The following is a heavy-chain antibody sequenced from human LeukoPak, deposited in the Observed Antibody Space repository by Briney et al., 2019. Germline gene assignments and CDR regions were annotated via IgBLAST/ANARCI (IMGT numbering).Heavy chain of an antibody. CDR2: IYTSGST. Sequence: PSETLSLTCTVSGGSISSYYWSWIRQPPGKGLEWIGYIYTSGSTNYNPSLKSRVTISVDTSKNQFSLKLSSVTAADTAVYYCARHMGDLYYYYMDVWGKGTTVTVSS. CDR3: ARHMGDLYYYYMDV. V-gene: IGHV4-4*09. J-gene: IGHJ6*03. CDR1: GGSISSYY. D-gene: IGHD3-16*01.